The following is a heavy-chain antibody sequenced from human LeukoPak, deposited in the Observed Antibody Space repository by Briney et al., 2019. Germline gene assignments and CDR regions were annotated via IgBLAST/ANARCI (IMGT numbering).Heavy chain of an antibody. V-gene: IGHV4-34*01. Sequence: SETLSLTCAVYGGSFSDYYWNWIRQPLGKGLEWIGEINQSGSTNYNPSLKSRVTISVDTSKKQFSLNLSPVTAADTAVYYCAAGCSSTSCYWYYYTDVWGKGTTVTVS. CDR2: INQSGST. CDR1: GGSFSDYY. CDR3: AAGCSSTSCYWYYYTDV. J-gene: IGHJ6*03. D-gene: IGHD2-2*01.